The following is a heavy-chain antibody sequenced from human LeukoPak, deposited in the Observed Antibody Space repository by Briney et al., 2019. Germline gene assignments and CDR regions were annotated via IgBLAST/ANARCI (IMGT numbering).Heavy chain of an antibody. D-gene: IGHD6-13*01. Sequence: ASVKVSCKASGGTFSSYAISWVRQAPGQGLEWMGGIIPIFGTANCAQKFQGRVTITADESTSTAYMELSSLRSEDTAVYYCARGRSSWYDLDYWGQGTLVTVSS. V-gene: IGHV1-69*13. J-gene: IGHJ4*02. CDR1: GGTFSSYA. CDR3: ARGRSSWYDLDY. CDR2: IIPIFGTA.